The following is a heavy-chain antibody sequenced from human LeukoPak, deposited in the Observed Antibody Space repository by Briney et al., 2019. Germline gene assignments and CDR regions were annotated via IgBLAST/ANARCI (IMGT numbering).Heavy chain of an antibody. V-gene: IGHV3-23*01. Sequence: PGGSLRLSCAASGFTFSSYAMSWVRQAPGKGLEWVSTISGSGGNTYYADSVKGRFTISRDNSKNTLYLQMNSLRAEDTAVYYCAKGSDIVVVPAPRAWGQGTLVTVSS. J-gene: IGHJ5*02. CDR1: GFTFSSYA. CDR2: ISGSGGNT. CDR3: AKGSDIVVVPAPRA. D-gene: IGHD2-2*01.